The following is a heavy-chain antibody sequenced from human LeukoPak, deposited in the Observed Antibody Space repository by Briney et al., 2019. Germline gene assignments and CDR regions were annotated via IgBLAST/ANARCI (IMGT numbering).Heavy chain of an antibody. CDR1: GYTFTSYG. CDR3: ARDQEPGYSGYEFDY. D-gene: IGHD5-12*01. Sequence: ASVKVSCKASGYTFTSYGISWVRQAPGQGLEWMGWISAYNGNTNYAQKLQGRVTMTTDTSTSTAYMELRSLRSDDTAVYYCARDQEPGYSGYEFDYWGQGTLVTVSS. V-gene: IGHV1-18*01. CDR2: ISAYNGNT. J-gene: IGHJ4*02.